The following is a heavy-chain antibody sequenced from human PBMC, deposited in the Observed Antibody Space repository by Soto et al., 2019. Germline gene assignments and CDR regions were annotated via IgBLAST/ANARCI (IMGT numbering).Heavy chain of an antibody. V-gene: IGHV5-51*01. CDR3: ARHHTGVVPAANI. CDR1: GYSFTSYW. J-gene: IGHJ3*02. CDR2: IYPGDSDT. D-gene: IGHD2-2*01. Sequence: RGESLKISCKGSGYSFTSYWIGWVRQMPGKGLEWMGIIYPGDSDTRYSPSFQGQVTISADKSISTAYLQWSSLKASDTAMYYCARHHTGVVPAANIWGQGTMVTVSS.